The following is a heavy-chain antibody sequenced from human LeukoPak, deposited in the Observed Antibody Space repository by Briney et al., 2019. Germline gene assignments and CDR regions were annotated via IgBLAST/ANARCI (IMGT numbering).Heavy chain of an antibody. D-gene: IGHD2-2*01. V-gene: IGHV4-61*02. CDR3: ARGWGSTSSNYFDP. CDR2: IYGSGST. Sequence: PSETLSLICTVSGDSITSGTFFWSWIRQPAGKRLEWIGRIYGSGSTNYSPSLRSRDTISIDTSKNQFSLKLTSVTAADTAVYYCARGWGSTSSNYFDPWGQGALVTVSS. J-gene: IGHJ5*02. CDR1: GDSITSGTFF.